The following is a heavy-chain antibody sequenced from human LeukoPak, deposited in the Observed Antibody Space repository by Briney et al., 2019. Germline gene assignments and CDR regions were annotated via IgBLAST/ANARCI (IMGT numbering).Heavy chain of an antibody. CDR1: GASITSDIFY. CDR3: GKVGGNTNS. D-gene: IGHD4-23*01. J-gene: IGHJ4*02. CDR2: IHNSRGT. Sequence: KTSQTLSLTCTVSGASITSDIFYWNWIRQSPGKGLEWIGAIHNSRGTSYNPSLESRLTISVDPSENKFFLKMTSVTDAGTATYYCGKVGGNTNSWGQGTLVTVSS. V-gene: IGHV4-30-4*01.